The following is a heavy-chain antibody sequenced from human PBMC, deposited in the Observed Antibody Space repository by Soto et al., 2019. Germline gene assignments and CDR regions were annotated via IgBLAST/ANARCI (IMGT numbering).Heavy chain of an antibody. D-gene: IGHD1-7*01. V-gene: IGHV3-9*01. CDR1: GFTFDDYA. Sequence: EVQLVESGGGLVQPGRSLRLSCGASGFTFDDYAMHWVRQAPGKGLEWVSGISWNSGSIAYAGSVKGRFTISRGIAKNSLYLHMNSLTPEDTALYYCAKDFSAIWDYRRDFDYLGQGTLVTVSS. CDR2: ISWNSGSI. CDR3: AKDFSAIWDYRRDFDY. J-gene: IGHJ4*02.